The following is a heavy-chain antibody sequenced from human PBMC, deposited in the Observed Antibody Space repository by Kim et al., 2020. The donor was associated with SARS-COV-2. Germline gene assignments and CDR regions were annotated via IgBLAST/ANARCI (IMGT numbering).Heavy chain of an antibody. D-gene: IGHD6-13*01. CDR1: GFTFSDDY. CDR3: AGIAAAGDDAFDI. CDR2: ISRSGSAI. Sequence: GGSLRLSCAASGFTFSDDYMSWVRQAPGKGLEWVSCISRSGSAIYYADSVKGRFTISRDNAKNSLYLQMNSLRAEDTAVYYCAGIAAAGDDAFDIWGQEPMVTVPS. V-gene: IGHV3-11*04. J-gene: IGHJ3*02.